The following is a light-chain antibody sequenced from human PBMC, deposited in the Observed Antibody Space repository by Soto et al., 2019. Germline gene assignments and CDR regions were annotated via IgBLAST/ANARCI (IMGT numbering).Light chain of an antibody. V-gene: IGKV3-11*01. CDR2: DTS. Sequence: SVLTESPSTLPLSPGERAPLSFRASQTVGSYLAWFRQTPGQAPRLLIYDTSIRATGIPARFSGSGSGTDFTLTISSLEAEDFAVYYCQQRSDWPPTSGQGAKV. CDR1: QTVGSY. CDR3: QQRSDWPPT. J-gene: IGKJ1*01.